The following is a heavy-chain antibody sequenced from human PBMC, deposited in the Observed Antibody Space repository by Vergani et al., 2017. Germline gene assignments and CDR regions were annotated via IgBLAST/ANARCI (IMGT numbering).Heavy chain of an antibody. J-gene: IGHJ4*02. CDR2: ISGSGGST. V-gene: IGHV3-23*04. D-gene: IGHD3-3*01. Sequence: EVQLVESGGGLVQPGGSLRLSCAASGFTFNNYALSWVRQAPGKGLEWVSTISGSGGSTYYADSVKGRFTISRDNSKNTLHLQMSSLRAEDTAVYYCAKGFFEGDYWGQGTLVTVSS. CDR3: AKGFFEGDY. CDR1: GFTFNNYA.